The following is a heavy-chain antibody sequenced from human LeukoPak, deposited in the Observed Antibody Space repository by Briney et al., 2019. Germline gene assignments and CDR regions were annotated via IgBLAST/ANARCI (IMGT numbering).Heavy chain of an antibody. V-gene: IGHV1-3*01. J-gene: IGHJ6*02. Sequence: ASVKVSCKASGYTFTSYAMHWVRQAPGQRLEWMGWINAGNGNTKYSQKFQGRVTITRDTSASTAYMELSSLRSEDTAVYYCARDPHGMVAPYGMDVWGQGTTVTVSS. CDR2: INAGNGNT. CDR3: ARDPHGMVAPYGMDV. CDR1: GYTFTSYA. D-gene: IGHD1-26*01.